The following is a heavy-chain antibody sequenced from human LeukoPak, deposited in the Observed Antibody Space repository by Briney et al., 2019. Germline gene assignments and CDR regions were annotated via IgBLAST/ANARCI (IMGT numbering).Heavy chain of an antibody. J-gene: IGHJ4*02. Sequence: PGGSLRLSCAPSVYTLYLHATCCVRQAPEKGLEWVSSIDIGGGTTYYADSVKGRFTISRDNSKNTLYLQMNSLRAEDTAVYYCGKDETGIQLCLINWGQGTLVTVSS. D-gene: IGHD5-18*01. CDR3: GKDETGIQLCLIN. V-gene: IGHV3-23*01. CDR2: IDIGGGTT. CDR1: VYTLYLHA.